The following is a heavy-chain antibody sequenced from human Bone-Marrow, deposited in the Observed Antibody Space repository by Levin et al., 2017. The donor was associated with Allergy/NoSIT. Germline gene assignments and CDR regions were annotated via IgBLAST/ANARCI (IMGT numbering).Heavy chain of an antibody. CDR1: GASISSYY. J-gene: IGHJ4*02. V-gene: IGHV4-59*01. CDR3: ARDSGDYYFDS. CDR2: INYSGST. Sequence: SQTLSLTCSVSGASISSYYWSWIRQPPGKGLEWIGYINYSGSTIYNPSLKSRVTISADTSKNQLSRKLSSVTAADTAVYYCARDSGDYYFDSWGQGTLVTVSS.